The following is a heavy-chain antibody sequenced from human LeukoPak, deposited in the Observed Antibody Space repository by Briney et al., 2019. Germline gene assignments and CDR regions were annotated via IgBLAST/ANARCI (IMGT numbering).Heavy chain of an antibody. D-gene: IGHD2-8*01. J-gene: IGHJ4*02. V-gene: IGHV4-4*02. CDR3: VGRGLYGGTWPFEY. CDR1: GDSITAPKW. CDR2: IYHDRTT. Sequence: PSETLSLTCTVSGDSITAPKWWSWVRQAPGEGLEWIGEIYHDRTTSFNPSLKSRLTISVDKSANQFFLNLNSVSATDTAVYYCVGRGLYGGTWPFEYWGQGALVTVSS.